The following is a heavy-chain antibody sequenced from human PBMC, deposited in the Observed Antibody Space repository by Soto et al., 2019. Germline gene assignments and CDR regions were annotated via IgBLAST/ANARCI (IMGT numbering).Heavy chain of an antibody. V-gene: IGHV1-69*02. CDR3: ARGGEAAGGTLYYYYGMDV. CDR1: GGTFSSYI. CDR2: ITPMLGIV. J-gene: IGHJ6*02. D-gene: IGHD6-13*01. Sequence: QVQLVQSGAEVKKPGSSVKVSCKASGGTFSSYIINWVRQAPGQGLEWMGRITPMLGIVNYAQKFQGRVTINADKSTSTAYMELSSLRSEDTAMYYCARGGEAAGGTLYYYYGMDVWGQGTTVTVSS.